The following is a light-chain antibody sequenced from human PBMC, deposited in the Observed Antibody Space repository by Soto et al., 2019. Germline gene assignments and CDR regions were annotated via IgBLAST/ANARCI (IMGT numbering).Light chain of an antibody. CDR1: QPSSSW. J-gene: IGKJ1*01. Sequence: DIQMTQSPSTLSGSVEARVPITFRASQPSSSWLAWYQQKPGKAPKLLIYKASTLKSGVPSRFSGSGSGTEFTLTISSLRPDDFATYYCQHYNSYSEAFGQGTKVDIK. V-gene: IGKV1-5*03. CDR2: KAS. CDR3: QHYNSYSEA.